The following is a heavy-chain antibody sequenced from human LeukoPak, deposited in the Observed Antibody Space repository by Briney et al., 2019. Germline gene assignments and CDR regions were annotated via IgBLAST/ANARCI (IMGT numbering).Heavy chain of an antibody. CDR2: IFYSGTT. CDR3: ARQSYDAGSYSLLDY. Sequence: SETLSLTCTVSGGSISGSDYYWGWIRQPPGKGLEWIGTIFYSGTTYYNPSLKSRVAISVDTSKNHFSLKLSSVTAADTAVYYCARQSYDAGSYSLLDYWGQGTLVTVSS. CDR1: GGSISGSDYY. D-gene: IGHD3-10*01. J-gene: IGHJ4*02. V-gene: IGHV4-39*01.